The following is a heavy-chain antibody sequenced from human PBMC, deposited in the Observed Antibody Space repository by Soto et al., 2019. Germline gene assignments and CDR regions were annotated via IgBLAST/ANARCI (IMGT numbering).Heavy chain of an antibody. V-gene: IGHV1-18*04. Sequence: ASVKVSCKASGYTFTSYGISWVRQAPGQGVEWMGWINTYTGDTNYAQKFQGRVTMTTDTPTSKAYMELRSLRSDDTADYYCARVIVNWFDPWGQGTQVTVSS. J-gene: IGHJ5*02. D-gene: IGHD3-16*02. CDR1: GYTFTSYG. CDR2: INTYTGDT. CDR3: ARVIVNWFDP.